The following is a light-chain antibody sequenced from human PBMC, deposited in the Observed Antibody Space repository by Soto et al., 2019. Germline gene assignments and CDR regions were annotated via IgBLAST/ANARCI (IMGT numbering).Light chain of an antibody. CDR3: QQYNNWPET. CDR1: QSVSSN. CDR2: GAS. Sequence: EILRTRSPATLSVSPGERATLSCRASQSVSSNLAWYQQKPGQAPRLLIYGASTRATGIPARFSGSVSGTEFTLTISSLQSEDFAVYYCQQYNNWPETFGHGTQLDIK. V-gene: IGKV3-15*01. J-gene: IGKJ1*01.